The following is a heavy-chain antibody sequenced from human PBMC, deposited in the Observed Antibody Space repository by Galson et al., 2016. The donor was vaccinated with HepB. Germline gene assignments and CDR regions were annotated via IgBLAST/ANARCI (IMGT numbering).Heavy chain of an antibody. V-gene: IGHV2-5*02. CDR3: AHIPPDWTWRDAFDV. CDR2: IYWDDDK. J-gene: IGHJ3*01. D-gene: IGHD3-9*01. Sequence: PALVKPTQTLTLTCSFSGFSLSSSGVAVGWIRQPPGKALEWLAVIYWDDDKRYRPSLKSRLSITKDTSKNQVVLSMTNMDTVDTATYYCAHIPPDWTWRDAFDVWGQGTTVTVSS. CDR1: GFSLSSSGVA.